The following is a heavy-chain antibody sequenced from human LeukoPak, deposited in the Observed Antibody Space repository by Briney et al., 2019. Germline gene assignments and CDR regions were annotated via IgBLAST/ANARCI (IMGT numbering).Heavy chain of an antibody. J-gene: IGHJ4*02. V-gene: IGHV3-7*03. CDR2: IKQDGSEK. D-gene: IGHD1-26*01. CDR3: AKAASGSYLYYFDY. CDR1: GFTFSSYW. Sequence: PGGSLRLSCAASGFTFSSYWMSWVRQAPGKGLEWVANIKQDGSEKYYVDSVKGRFTISRDNAKNSLYLQMNSLRAEDMALYYCAKAASGSYLYYFDYWGQGTLVTVSS.